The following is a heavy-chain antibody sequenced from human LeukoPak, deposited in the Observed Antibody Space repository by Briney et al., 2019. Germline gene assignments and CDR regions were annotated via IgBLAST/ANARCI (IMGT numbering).Heavy chain of an antibody. Sequence: SETLSLTCAVYGGSFSGYYWSWIRQPPGKGLEWIGEINHSGSTNYNPSLKSRVTISVDTSKPQFSLKLSSVTAADTAVYYCARVTYYYYGMDVWGQGTTVTVSS. V-gene: IGHV4-34*01. CDR1: GGSFSGYY. J-gene: IGHJ6*02. CDR3: ARVTYYYYGMDV. CDR2: INHSGST.